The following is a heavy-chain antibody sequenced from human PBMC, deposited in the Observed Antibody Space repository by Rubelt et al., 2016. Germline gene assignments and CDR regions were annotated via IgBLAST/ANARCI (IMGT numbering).Heavy chain of an antibody. CDR2: ISNDGSNK. Sequence: QVQLVESGGGVVQPGRSLRLSCAVSGFTFRNYAMHWVRQAQGKGLEGVAVISNDGSNKNYADSVKGRFTISRDNSKNTLYLEMNSLRGEDTAVYYCARDPYDFWSGYSYWYFNLWGRGTLVTVSS. D-gene: IGHD3-3*01. CDR3: ARDPYDFWSGYSYWYFNL. CDR1: GFTFRNYA. J-gene: IGHJ2*01. V-gene: IGHV3-30*04.